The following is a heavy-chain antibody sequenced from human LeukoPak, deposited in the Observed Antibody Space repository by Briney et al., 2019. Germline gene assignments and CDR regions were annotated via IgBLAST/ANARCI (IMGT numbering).Heavy chain of an antibody. J-gene: IGHJ6*03. CDR2: IYISGSP. CDR1: GGSISSHD. V-gene: IGHV4-4*07. D-gene: IGHD3-9*01. CDR3: AKELRYFDWLTREYYYYYYMDV. Sequence: SETLSLTCTVSGGSISSHDWTWIRQPAGKGLEWIGRIYISGSPNYNPSLKSRVTMSVDTSKNQFSLKLTSVTAADTAVYYCAKELRYFDWLTREYYYYYYMDVWGKGTTVTISS.